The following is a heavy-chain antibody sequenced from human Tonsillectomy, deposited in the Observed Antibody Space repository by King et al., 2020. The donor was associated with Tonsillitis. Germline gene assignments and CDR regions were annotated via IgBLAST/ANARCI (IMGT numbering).Heavy chain of an antibody. Sequence: DVQLLESGGGLVQPGGSLRLSCAASGFTFSSYAMSWVRQAPGKGLEWVSAISGSGGSTYYADSVKGRFTISRDNSKNTLYLQMNSLGAEDTAVYYCAKDAPAYSSSWTGGEDRGGVFDPWGQGTLVTVSS. V-gene: IGHV3-23*01. J-gene: IGHJ5*02. CDR3: AKDAPAYSSSWTGGEDRGGVFDP. D-gene: IGHD6-13*01. CDR2: ISGSGGST. CDR1: GFTFSSYA.